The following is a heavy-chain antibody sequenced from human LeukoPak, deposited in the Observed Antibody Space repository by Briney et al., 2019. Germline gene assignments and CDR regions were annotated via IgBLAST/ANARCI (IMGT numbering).Heavy chain of an antibody. CDR3: ARRGGRIAAFDY. D-gene: IGHD6-13*01. Sequence: SETLSLTCTVSGGSISTYYWSWIRQPPGKGLEWIGYIYYSGSTNYNPSLKSRVTISVDTSKNQFSLKLSSVTAADTAVYYCARRGGRIAAFDYWGQGTLVTVSS. J-gene: IGHJ4*02. V-gene: IGHV4-59*08. CDR2: IYYSGST. CDR1: GGSISTYY.